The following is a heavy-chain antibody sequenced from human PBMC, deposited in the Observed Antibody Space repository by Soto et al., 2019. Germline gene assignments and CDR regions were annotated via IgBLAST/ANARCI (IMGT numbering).Heavy chain of an antibody. D-gene: IGHD2-15*01. Sequence: EVQLLESGGGLVQPGGSLRLSCAASGFTFSSYAMSWVRQAPGKGLEWVSAISGSGGSTYYADSVKGRFTISRDNSKNTMYLQMNSLRAEDTAVYYCAKDQGWTGGMDVWGQGTTVTVSS. CDR1: GFTFSSYA. CDR3: AKDQGWTGGMDV. CDR2: ISGSGGST. J-gene: IGHJ6*02. V-gene: IGHV3-23*01.